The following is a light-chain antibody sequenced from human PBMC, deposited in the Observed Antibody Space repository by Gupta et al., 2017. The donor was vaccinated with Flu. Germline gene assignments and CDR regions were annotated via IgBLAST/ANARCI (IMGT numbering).Light chain of an antibody. J-gene: IGKJ2*01. CDR1: QDINKF. Sequence: GDKVTITCRASQDINKFLAWFQQKPGKAPQSVIYATSSLSTGVPSRFSGSGSGTEYTLSVDHLQPGDLGTYYCQQYDSYPRTFGQGTKLEIK. CDR2: ATS. CDR3: QQYDSYPRT. V-gene: IGKV1-16*01.